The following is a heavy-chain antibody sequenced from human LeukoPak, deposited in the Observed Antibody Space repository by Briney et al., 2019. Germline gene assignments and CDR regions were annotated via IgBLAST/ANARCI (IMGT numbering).Heavy chain of an antibody. V-gene: IGHV3-7*01. D-gene: IGHD1-14*01. J-gene: IGHJ4*02. Sequence: GGSLRLSCAASGFTFSNYWMSWVRQAPGKGLEWVANIKQDGSEKYYVDSVKGRFTISRDNAKNSLYLQMSSLRAEDTAVYYCASSRTRTDYWGQGTLVSVSS. CDR2: IKQDGSEK. CDR1: GFTFSNYW. CDR3: ASSRTRTDY.